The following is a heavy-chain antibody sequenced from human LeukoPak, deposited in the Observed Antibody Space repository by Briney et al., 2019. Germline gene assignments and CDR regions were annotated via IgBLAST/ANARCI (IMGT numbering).Heavy chain of an antibody. CDR1: GGSISSHY. CDR2: IYCSGST. D-gene: IGHD6-6*01. J-gene: IGHJ3*02. V-gene: IGHV4-59*11. CDR3: ARQLGRDAFDI. Sequence: SETLSLTCTVSGGSISSHYWSWIRQPPGKGLEWIGYIYCSGSTNYNPSLKSRVTISVDTSKNQFSLKLSSVTAADTAVYYCARQLGRDAFDIWGQGTMVTVSS.